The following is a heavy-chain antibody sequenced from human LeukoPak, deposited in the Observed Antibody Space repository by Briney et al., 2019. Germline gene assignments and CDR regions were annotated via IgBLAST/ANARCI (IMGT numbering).Heavy chain of an antibody. CDR2: IRYDGNNR. CDR1: GFTFSSYG. Sequence: PGGSLRLSCAAYGFTFSSYGFHWVRQAPVKGLEWVAFIRYDGNNRYYADSVKGRFTISRDNSKNTLYLQMNSLRGEDTAVYYCAKDLVTLFWSGYPPAFDSWGQGTLVTVSS. V-gene: IGHV3-30*02. D-gene: IGHD3-3*01. J-gene: IGHJ4*02. CDR3: AKDLVTLFWSGYPPAFDS.